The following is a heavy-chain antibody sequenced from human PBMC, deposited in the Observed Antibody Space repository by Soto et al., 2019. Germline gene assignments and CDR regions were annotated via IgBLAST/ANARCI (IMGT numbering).Heavy chain of an antibody. D-gene: IGHD4-17*01. CDR1: GFTFSSYW. CDR2: INSDGSST. V-gene: IGHV3-74*01. Sequence: EVQLVESGGGLVQPGGSLRLSCAASGFTFSSYWMHWVRQAPGKGLVWVSRINSDGSSTSYADSVKGRFTISRDNAKNTLYLQMNSRRAEDTAVYYCARANGDYVYAFDIWGQGTMVTVSS. CDR3: ARANGDYVYAFDI. J-gene: IGHJ3*02.